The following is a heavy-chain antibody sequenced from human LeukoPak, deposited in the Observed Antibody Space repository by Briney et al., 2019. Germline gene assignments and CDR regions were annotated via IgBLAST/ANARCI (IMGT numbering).Heavy chain of an antibody. Sequence: GGSLRLSCAASGFTFSTYAMSWVRQAPGKGLEWVSGISDSGGSTYYADSVKGRFTISRDNSKNTLYLQMNSLRAEDTAVYYCAKGKIKIDYWGQGTLVTVSS. CDR3: AKGKIKIDY. V-gene: IGHV3-23*01. D-gene: IGHD3-16*01. J-gene: IGHJ4*02. CDR2: ISDSGGST. CDR1: GFTFSTYA.